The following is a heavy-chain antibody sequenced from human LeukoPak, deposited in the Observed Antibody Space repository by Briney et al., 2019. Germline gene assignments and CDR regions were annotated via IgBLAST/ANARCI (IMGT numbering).Heavy chain of an antibody. CDR2: ISSGSSYT. V-gene: IGHV3-11*03. J-gene: IGHJ2*01. CDR1: GFTFSDYC. D-gene: IGHD4-23*01. Sequence: GGSLRLSCAASGFTFSDYCISWIRQAPGKGLEWVSYISSGSSYTNYADSVKGRFTISRDNAKNSLYLQMNSLRAEDTAVYYCARLRVDYGGNFFDLWGRGTLVTVSS. CDR3: ARLRVDYGGNFFDL.